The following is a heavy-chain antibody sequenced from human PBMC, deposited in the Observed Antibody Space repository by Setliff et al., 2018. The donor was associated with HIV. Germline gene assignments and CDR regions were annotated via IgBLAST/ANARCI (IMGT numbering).Heavy chain of an antibody. J-gene: IGHJ1*01. CDR2: INWNGGST. Sequence: GGSLRLSCAASGFTLDDYAMHWVRQAPGKGLEWVSGINWNGGSTTYADSVKGRFTISRDNAENSLYLQMNSLRAEDTALYYCARGGYGSGNYPLAHWGQGTLVTVSS. D-gene: IGHD3-10*01. CDR3: ARGGYGSGNYPLAH. V-gene: IGHV3-20*04. CDR1: GFTLDDYA.